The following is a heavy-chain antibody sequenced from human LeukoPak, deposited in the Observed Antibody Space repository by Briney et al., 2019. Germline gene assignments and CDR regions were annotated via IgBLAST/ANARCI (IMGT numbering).Heavy chain of an antibody. J-gene: IGHJ3*02. CDR3: ARGSHGSGSRDAFDI. CDR2: ISTSSSYI. Sequence: NPGGSLRLSCGASGFTFNSYWMTWVRQAPGKGLEWVSSISTSSSYIYYADSVKGRFTISRDNAKKSVYLQVNSLRAEDTAVYYCARGSHGSGSRDAFDIWGQGTMVTVSS. D-gene: IGHD3-10*01. CDR1: GFTFNSYW. V-gene: IGHV3-21*01.